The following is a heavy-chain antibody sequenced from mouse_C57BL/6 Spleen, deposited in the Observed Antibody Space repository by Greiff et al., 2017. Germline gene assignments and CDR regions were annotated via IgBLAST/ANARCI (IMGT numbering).Heavy chain of an antibody. Sequence: VKLQQSGAELVRPGASVTLSCKASGYTFTDYEMHWVKQTPVHGLEWIGAIDPETGGTAYNQKFKGKAILTADKSSSTAYMELRSLTSEDSAVYYCTREGVQLRFPFADWGQGTLVTVSA. J-gene: IGHJ3*01. CDR3: TREGVQLRFPFAD. CDR2: IDPETGGT. CDR1: GYTFTDYE. D-gene: IGHD3-2*02. V-gene: IGHV1-15*01.